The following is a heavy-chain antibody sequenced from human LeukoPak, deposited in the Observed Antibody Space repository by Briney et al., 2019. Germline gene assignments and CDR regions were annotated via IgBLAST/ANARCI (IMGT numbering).Heavy chain of an antibody. CDR3: ARDLKGQYQDAFDI. J-gene: IGHJ3*02. CDR2: INPDGTQK. CDR1: GFTFSLYW. V-gene: IGHV3-7*01. D-gene: IGHD2-2*01. Sequence: PGGSLRLSCAASGFTFSLYWMTWVRQSPGKGLEWVADINPDGTQKYSVDSLKGRFTISRGNAKNSLYLQMNSLRAEDTAVYYCARDLKGQYQDAFDIWGQGTMVTVSS.